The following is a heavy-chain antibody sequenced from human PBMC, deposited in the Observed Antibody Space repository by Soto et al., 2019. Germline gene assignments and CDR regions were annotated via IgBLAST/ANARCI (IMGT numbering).Heavy chain of an antibody. Sequence: SETLSLTCAVYGGSFSGYYWSWIRQPPGKGLEWIGEINHSGSTNYNPSLKSRVTISGDNSKNQFYLKLITRSAADTAVYYCARSGRQLVYGMDVWGQGTTVTVSS. CDR1: GGSFSGYY. J-gene: IGHJ6*02. D-gene: IGHD6-13*01. CDR2: INHSGST. V-gene: IGHV4-34*01. CDR3: ARSGRQLVYGMDV.